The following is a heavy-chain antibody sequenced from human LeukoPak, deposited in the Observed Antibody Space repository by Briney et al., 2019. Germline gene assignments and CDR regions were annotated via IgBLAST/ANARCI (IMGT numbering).Heavy chain of an antibody. J-gene: IGHJ4*02. Sequence: PSETLSLTCTVSGGSISSSSYYWGWIRQPPGKGLEWIGSIYYSGSTYYNPSLKSRVTISVDTSKNQFSLKLSSVTAADTAVYYCARDGVLPAAMKRTFDYWGQGTLVTVSS. V-gene: IGHV4-39*07. CDR3: ARDGVLPAAMKRTFDY. CDR1: GGSISSSSYY. CDR2: IYYSGST. D-gene: IGHD2-2*01.